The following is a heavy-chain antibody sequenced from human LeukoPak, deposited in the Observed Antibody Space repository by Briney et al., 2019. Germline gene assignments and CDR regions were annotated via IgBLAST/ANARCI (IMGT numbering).Heavy chain of an antibody. V-gene: IGHV1-46*01. CDR2: INPSGGST. J-gene: IGHJ4*02. CDR3: ATTHYGDYDPYFDY. Sequence: ASVKVSCKASGYTFTSYYMHWVRRAPGRGLEWMGIINPSGGSTSYAQKFQGRVTMTRDTSTSTVYMELSSLRSEDTAVYYCATTHYGDYDPYFDYWGQGTLVTVSS. D-gene: IGHD4-17*01. CDR1: GYTFTSYY.